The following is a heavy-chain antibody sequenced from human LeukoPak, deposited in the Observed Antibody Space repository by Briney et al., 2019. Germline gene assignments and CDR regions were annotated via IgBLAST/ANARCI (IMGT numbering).Heavy chain of an antibody. CDR2: ISGSGGST. D-gene: IGHD6-19*01. J-gene: IGHJ4*02. CDR3: AKDPSQWPRSFDY. Sequence: PGGSLRPSCAASGFTFSSYAMSWVRQAPGKGLEWVSAISGSGGSTYYADSVKGRFTISRDNSKNTLCLQMNSLRAEDTAVYYCAKDPSQWPRSFDYWGQGTLVTVSS. V-gene: IGHV3-23*01. CDR1: GFTFSSYA.